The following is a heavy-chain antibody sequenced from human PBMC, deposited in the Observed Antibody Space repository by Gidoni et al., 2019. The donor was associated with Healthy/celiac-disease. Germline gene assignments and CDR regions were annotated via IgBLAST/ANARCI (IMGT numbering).Heavy chain of an antibody. D-gene: IGHD3-22*01. J-gene: IGHJ2*01. Sequence: QVQLVQSGAEVKKPGASVKVSCKASGYTFTGYYIHWVRQAPGQGLEWMGWINPNSGGTNYAQKFQGRVTMTRDTSISTAYMELSRLRSDDTAVYYCARDREYYYDSREVHWYFDLWGRGTLVTVSS. V-gene: IGHV1-2*02. CDR1: GYTFTGYY. CDR2: INPNSGGT. CDR3: ARDREYYYDSREVHWYFDL.